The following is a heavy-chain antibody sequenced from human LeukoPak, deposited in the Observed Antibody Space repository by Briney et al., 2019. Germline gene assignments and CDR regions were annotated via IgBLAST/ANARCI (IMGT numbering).Heavy chain of an antibody. J-gene: IGHJ4*02. D-gene: IGHD3-16*01. V-gene: IGHV3-15*01. CDR3: TTVHGRGRSGY. CDR2: IKSKTDGGTT. CDR1: GFTFSNAW. Sequence: GGSLRLSCAASGFTFSNAWMSWVRQAPGKGLELVGRIKSKTDGGTTDYAAPVKGRFTISRDDSKNTLYLQMNGLKTEDTAVYYCTTVHGRGRSGYWGQGTLVTVSS.